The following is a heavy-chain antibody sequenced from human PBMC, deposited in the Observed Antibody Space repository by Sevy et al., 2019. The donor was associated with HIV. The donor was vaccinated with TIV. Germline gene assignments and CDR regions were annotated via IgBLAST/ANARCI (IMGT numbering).Heavy chain of an antibody. CDR1: GFSFSSYG. CDR3: VKEGGGGGGDH. D-gene: IGHD3-16*01. J-gene: IGHJ4*02. Sequence: GGSLRLSCAASGFSFSSYGMHWVRQAPGKGLEWMSYIQYDGSNKDYADSVKGRFTISRDNSKNTLYLQKNSLRVEDTAVFYGVKEGGGGGGDHWGQGTLVTVSS. CDR2: IQYDGSNK. V-gene: IGHV3-30*02.